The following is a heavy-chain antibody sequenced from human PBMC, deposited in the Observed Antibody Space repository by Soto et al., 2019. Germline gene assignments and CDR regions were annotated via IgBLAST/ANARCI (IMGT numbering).Heavy chain of an antibody. D-gene: IGHD3-16*01. Sequence: SVNVSCKASGGTFSSYAISWVRQAPGQGLEWMGGIIPIFGTANYAQKFQGRVTITADESTSTAYMELSSLRSEDTAVYYCARDMKTPDASDIWGKGTIVTVSS. V-gene: IGHV1-69*13. CDR2: IIPIFGTA. J-gene: IGHJ3*02. CDR1: GGTFSSYA. CDR3: ARDMKTPDASDI.